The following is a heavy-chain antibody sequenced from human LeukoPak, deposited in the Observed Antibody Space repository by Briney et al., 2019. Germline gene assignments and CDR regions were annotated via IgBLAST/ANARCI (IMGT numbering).Heavy chain of an antibody. V-gene: IGHV3-15*01. CDR3: ITFSMIVVVITD. CDR1: GFTFSSAW. J-gene: IGHJ4*02. CDR2: IKSKTDGGTT. Sequence: PGGSLRLSCAASGFTFSSAWMSWVRQAPGKGLEWVGRIKSKTDGGTTDYAAPVKGRFTISRDDSKNTLYLQMNSLKTEDTAVYYCITFSMIVVVITDWGQGTLVTVSS. D-gene: IGHD3-22*01.